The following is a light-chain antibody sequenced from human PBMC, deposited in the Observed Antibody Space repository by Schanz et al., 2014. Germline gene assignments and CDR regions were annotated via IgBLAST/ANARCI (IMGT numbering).Light chain of an antibody. CDR1: TSNIGAGYD. CDR3: AAWDDSLNGWV. V-gene: IGLV1-40*01. CDR2: ANT. Sequence: QSVLTQPPSVSGAPGQRVTISCTGSTSNIGAGYDVHWYQQLPGTAPTLLIYANTIRPSGVPDRFSGSKSGTSASLAISGLQSEDEADYYCAAWDDSLNGWVFGGGTKLTVL. J-gene: IGLJ3*02.